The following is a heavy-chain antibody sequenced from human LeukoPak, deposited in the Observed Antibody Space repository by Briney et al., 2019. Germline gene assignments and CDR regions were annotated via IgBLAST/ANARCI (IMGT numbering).Heavy chain of an antibody. Sequence: ASVKASCKASGYTFTNYGINWVRQAPGQGLEWMGWISAYNGNTNYAQKVQGRVTMTTDTSTSTAYMELRSLRSDDTAMYYCARESYVYSRSPDDAFDIWGRGTLVTVSS. CDR2: ISAYNGNT. CDR3: ARESYVYSRSPDDAFDI. J-gene: IGHJ3*02. V-gene: IGHV1-18*01. D-gene: IGHD6-6*01. CDR1: GYTFTNYG.